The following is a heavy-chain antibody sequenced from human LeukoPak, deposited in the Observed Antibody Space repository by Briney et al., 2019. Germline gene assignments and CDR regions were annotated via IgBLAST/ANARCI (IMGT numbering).Heavy chain of an antibody. CDR3: ARDSNDFWSGYPYGAFDI. CDR2: INPSGGST. Sequence: EASVKVSCKASGYTFTSYYMHWVRQAPGQGLEWMGIINPSGGSTSYAQKFQGRVTMTRDTSTSTVYMELSSLRSEDTAVYYCARDSNDFWSGYPYGAFDIWGQGTMVTVSS. V-gene: IGHV1-46*01. CDR1: GYTFTSYY. D-gene: IGHD3-3*01. J-gene: IGHJ3*02.